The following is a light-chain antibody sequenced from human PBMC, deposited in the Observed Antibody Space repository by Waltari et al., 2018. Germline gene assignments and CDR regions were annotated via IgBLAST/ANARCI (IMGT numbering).Light chain of an antibody. J-gene: IGKJ5*01. CDR1: QSLLHSKGYNY. CDR2: LDS. Sequence: IVMTQSPLSLPVTPGEPASISCRSSQSLLHSKGYNYLHWYLQKPGQSPLLLIYLDSNRASGVPDRFSGSASGTDFTLKISRVEAEDVGVYYCMQSLQTPITFGQGTRLEIK. CDR3: MQSLQTPIT. V-gene: IGKV2-28*01.